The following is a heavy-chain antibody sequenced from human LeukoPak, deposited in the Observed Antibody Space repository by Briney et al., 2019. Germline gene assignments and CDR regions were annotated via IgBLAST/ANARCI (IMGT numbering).Heavy chain of an antibody. CDR1: GGSISSSNW. V-gene: IGHV4-4*02. CDR3: ARSYCSSTSCYRDDAFDI. J-gene: IGHJ3*02. Sequence: PSGTLSLTCAVSGGSISSSNWWSWVRQPPGKGLEWMGEIYQRGGTNYNPSLKSRVTISVDKSKNQFSLKLSSVTAADTAVYYCARSYCSSTSCYRDDAFDIWGQGTMVTVSS. CDR2: IYQRGGT. D-gene: IGHD2-2*02.